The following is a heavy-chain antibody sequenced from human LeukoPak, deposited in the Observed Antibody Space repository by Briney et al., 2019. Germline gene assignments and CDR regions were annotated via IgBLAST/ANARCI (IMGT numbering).Heavy chain of an antibody. CDR3: AREASTMIVAPTDAFDI. D-gene: IGHD3-22*01. J-gene: IGHJ3*02. CDR2: ISAYNGNT. V-gene: IGHV1-18*01. Sequence: ASVKVSCKASGYTFTSYGISWVRRAPGQGLEWMGWISAYNGNTNYAQKLQGRVTMTTDTSTSTAYMELRSLRSDDTAVYYCAREASTMIVAPTDAFDIWGQGTMVTVSS. CDR1: GYTFTSYG.